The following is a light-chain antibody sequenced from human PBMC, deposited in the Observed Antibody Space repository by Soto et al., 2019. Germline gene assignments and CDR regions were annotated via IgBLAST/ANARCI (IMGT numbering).Light chain of an antibody. Sequence: DIVMTQSPDSLAVSLGERATINCKSSQSVLYSSNNKNYLAWYQQKPGQPPKLLIYWASTRESGVPDRFSGSASGTDFTPTISSLQAEDVAVYYCQQYYSTPPTFGQGTKVEIK. CDR3: QQYYSTPPT. J-gene: IGKJ1*01. CDR1: QSVLYSSNNKNY. V-gene: IGKV4-1*01. CDR2: WAS.